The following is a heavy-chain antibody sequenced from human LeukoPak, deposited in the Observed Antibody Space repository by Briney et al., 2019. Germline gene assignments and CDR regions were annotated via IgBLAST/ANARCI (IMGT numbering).Heavy chain of an antibody. D-gene: IGHD3-9*01. V-gene: IGHV4-59*01. J-gene: IGHJ6*03. Sequence: KTSETLSLTCTVSGGSISSYYWSWIRQPPGKGLEWIGYIYYSGSTNYNPSLKSRVTISVDTSKNQFSLKLSSVTAADTAVYYCARGDILTGYSGYYYMDAWGKGTTVTVSS. CDR1: GGSISSYY. CDR3: ARGDILTGYSGYYYMDA. CDR2: IYYSGST.